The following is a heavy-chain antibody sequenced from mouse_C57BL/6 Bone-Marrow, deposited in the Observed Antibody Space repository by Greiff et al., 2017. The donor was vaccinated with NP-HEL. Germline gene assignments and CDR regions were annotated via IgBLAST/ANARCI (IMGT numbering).Heavy chain of an antibody. CDR3: TTLGNSYAMDY. J-gene: IGHJ4*01. CDR2: IDPENGDT. CDR1: GFNIKDDY. Sequence: EVQLQQSGAELVRPGASVKLSCTASGFNIKDDYMHWVKQRPEQGLEWIGWIDPENGDTEYASKFQGKATITADTSSNTAYLQLSSLTSEDTAVYDCTTLGNSYAMDYWGQGTSVTVSS. V-gene: IGHV14-4*01. D-gene: IGHD2-1*01.